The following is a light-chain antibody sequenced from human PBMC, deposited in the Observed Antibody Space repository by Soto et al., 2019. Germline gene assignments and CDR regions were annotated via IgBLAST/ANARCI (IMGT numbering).Light chain of an antibody. V-gene: IGKV3D-15*01. CDR2: GAS. J-gene: IGKJ4*01. Sequence: SHGPGTQSVSKRERATLSCRASQSVGSNLAWYQQKPGQAPRLLIYGASTRATGIPARFSGSGSGTEFTLTISSLQSEDSAVYYCQQYNKWVTFGGGSIVDVK. CDR3: QQYNKWVT. CDR1: QSVGSN.